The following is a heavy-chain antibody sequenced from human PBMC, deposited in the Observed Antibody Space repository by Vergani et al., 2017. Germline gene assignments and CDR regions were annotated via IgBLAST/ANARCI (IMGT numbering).Heavy chain of an antibody. Sequence: QVQLQESGPGLVKPSETLSLTCTVSGGSISSYYWSWIRQPPGKGLEWIGYIYTSGSTNYNPSLKSRVTISVDTSKNQFSLKLSSVTAADTAVYYCARGRHYGSYYYYGMDVWGQGTTVTVSS. CDR3: ARGRHYGSYYYYGMDV. D-gene: IGHD4-17*01. CDR1: GGSISSYY. J-gene: IGHJ6*02. V-gene: IGHV4-4*09. CDR2: IYTSGST.